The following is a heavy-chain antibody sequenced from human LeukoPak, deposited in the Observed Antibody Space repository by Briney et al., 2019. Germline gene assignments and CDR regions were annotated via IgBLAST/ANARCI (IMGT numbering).Heavy chain of an antibody. D-gene: IGHD5-12*01. CDR1: GYTFTSYD. CDR3: ARYGRRGYDLTPLHFDY. CDR2: MNPNSGNT. V-gene: IGHV1-8*01. J-gene: IGHJ4*02. Sequence: ASVKVSCKPSGYTFTSYDINWVRQATGQGLEWMGWMNPNSGNTGYAQKYQGRVTKTRNTSISTAYMELSSLRSDGTAVDYCARYGRRGYDLTPLHFDYWGQGTLVTVSS.